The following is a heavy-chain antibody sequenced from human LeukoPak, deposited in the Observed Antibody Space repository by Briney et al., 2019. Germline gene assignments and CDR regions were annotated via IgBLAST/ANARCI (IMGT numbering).Heavy chain of an antibody. CDR2: IYPGDSDT. CDR3: ARRGKYSSSWPPYYYYGMDV. Sequence: GESLKISCKGSGYSFTSYWIGWVRQMPGKGLEWMGIIYPGDSDTRYSPSFQGQVTISADKSISTAYLQWSSLKALDTAMYYCARRGKYSSSWPPYYYYGMDVWGKGTTVTVSS. CDR1: GYSFTSYW. D-gene: IGHD6-13*01. J-gene: IGHJ6*04. V-gene: IGHV5-51*01.